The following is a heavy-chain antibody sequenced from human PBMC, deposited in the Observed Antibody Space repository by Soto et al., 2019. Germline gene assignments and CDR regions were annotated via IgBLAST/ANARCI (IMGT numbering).Heavy chain of an antibody. CDR1: GYTFTSYG. CDR3: AREPASSRSYLLAFSPHFDY. J-gene: IGHJ4*02. D-gene: IGHD1-26*01. CDR2: ISAYNGNT. Sequence: GASVKVSCKASGYTFTSYGISWVRQAPGQGLEWMGWISAYNGNTNYAQKLQGRVTMTTDTSTSTAYMELRSLRSDDTAVYYCAREPASSRSYLLAFSPHFDYWGQGTLVTVSS. V-gene: IGHV1-18*01.